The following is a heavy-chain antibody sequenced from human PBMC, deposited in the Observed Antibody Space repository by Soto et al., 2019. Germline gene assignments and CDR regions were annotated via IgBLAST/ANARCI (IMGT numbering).Heavy chain of an antibody. V-gene: IGHV3-23*01. CDR3: AKDLNSNFWSGYYGYFDY. J-gene: IGHJ4*02. Sequence: EVQLLESGGGLVQPGGSLRLSCVGSGFTFSNFAMSWVRQAPGKGLEWVSGISGRGGSTYYADSVKGRFTISRDNSKNTLYLQMNSLRVEDTAVYYCAKDLNSNFWSGYYGYFDYWGQGTLVTVSS. D-gene: IGHD3-3*01. CDR2: ISGRGGST. CDR1: GFTFSNFA.